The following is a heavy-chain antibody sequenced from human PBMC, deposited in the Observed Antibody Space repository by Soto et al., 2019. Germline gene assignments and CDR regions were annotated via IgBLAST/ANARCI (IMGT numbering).Heavy chain of an antibody. CDR3: ARATLRPFYLDY. V-gene: IGHV3-23*01. CDR1: GFIFNNYA. CDR2: ISASGVST. Sequence: EVQLLDSGGGLAQPGGSLRVSCAASGFIFNNYAMNWVRQAPGEGLQWVAGISASGVSTYYADSVKGRFIISRDNSKHTLFPQLNTMTPADTTLHYCARATLRPFYLDYWGLGPLVTVSS. J-gene: IGHJ4*02. D-gene: IGHD4-17*01.